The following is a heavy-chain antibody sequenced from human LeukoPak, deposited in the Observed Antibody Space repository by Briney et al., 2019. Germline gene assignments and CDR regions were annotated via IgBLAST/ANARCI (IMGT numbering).Heavy chain of an antibody. V-gene: IGHV3-30*03. CDR1: GFTFSSYG. Sequence: GRSLRLSCAASGFTFSSYGMHWVRQAPGKGLEWVAVISYDGSNKYYADSVKGRFTISRDNSKNTLYLQMNSLGAEDTAVYYCARGMSYYYDSSGSYFDYWGQGTLVTVSS. J-gene: IGHJ4*02. D-gene: IGHD3-22*01. CDR2: ISYDGSNK. CDR3: ARGMSYYYDSSGSYFDY.